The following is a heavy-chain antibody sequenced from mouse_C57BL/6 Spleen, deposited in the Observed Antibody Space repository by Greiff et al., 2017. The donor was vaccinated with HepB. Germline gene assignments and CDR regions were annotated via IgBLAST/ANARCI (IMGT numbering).Heavy chain of an antibody. Sequence: VHLVESGPGLVQPSQSLSITCTVSGFSLTSYGVHWVRQSPGKGLEWLGVIWSGGSTDYNAAFISRLSISKDNSKSQVFFKMNSLQADDTAIYYCARWDGYYDYYAMDYWGQGTSVTVSS. CDR3: ARWDGYYDYYAMDY. CDR1: GFSLTSYG. V-gene: IGHV2-2*01. J-gene: IGHJ4*01. D-gene: IGHD2-3*01. CDR2: IWSGGST.